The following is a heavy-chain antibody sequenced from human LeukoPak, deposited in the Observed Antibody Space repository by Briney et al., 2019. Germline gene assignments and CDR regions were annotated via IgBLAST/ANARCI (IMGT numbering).Heavy chain of an antibody. D-gene: IGHD3-3*01. J-gene: IGHJ5*02. CDR3: ARTLFGAYNWFDP. Sequence: GGSLRLSCAASGFTFDYYWMHWVRQAPGKGLMWVSRINTDGSNTHYADSVKGRFTISRDNAKSSLFLQMNSLRVEDTAVYYCARTLFGAYNWFDPWGQGALVTVSS. CDR1: GFTFDYYW. V-gene: IGHV3-74*01. CDR2: INTDGSNT.